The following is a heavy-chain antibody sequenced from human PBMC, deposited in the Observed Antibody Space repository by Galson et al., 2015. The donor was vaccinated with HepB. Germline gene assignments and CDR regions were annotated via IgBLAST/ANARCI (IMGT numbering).Heavy chain of an antibody. D-gene: IGHD5-12*01. Sequence: SLRLSCAASGFTFSAYGMHWVRQAPGKGLEWVAVISYDGSKKYYGDSVKGRFTISRDNSKNTLFLQVNSLRAEDMAVYYCAKDRRSGHDPPGDHFGDWGQGTLVIVSS. CDR2: ISYDGSKK. V-gene: IGHV3-30*18. CDR1: GFTFSAYG. CDR3: AKDRRSGHDPPGDHFGD. J-gene: IGHJ4*02.